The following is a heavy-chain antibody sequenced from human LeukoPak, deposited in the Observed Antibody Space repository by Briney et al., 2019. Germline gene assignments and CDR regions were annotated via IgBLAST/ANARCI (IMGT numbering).Heavy chain of an antibody. Sequence: SETLSLTCTVSGGSISSSSYYWGWIRQPPGKGLEWIGSIYYSGSTYYDPSLKSRVTISVDTSKNQFSLKLSSVTAADTAVYYCARRWTPYCTNGVCYSYFDYWGQGTLVTVPS. CDR1: GGSISSSSYY. D-gene: IGHD2-8*01. J-gene: IGHJ4*02. V-gene: IGHV4-39*01. CDR2: IYYSGST. CDR3: ARRWTPYCTNGVCYSYFDY.